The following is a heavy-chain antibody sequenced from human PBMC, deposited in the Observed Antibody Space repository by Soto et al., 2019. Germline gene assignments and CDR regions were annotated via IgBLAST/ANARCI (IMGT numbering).Heavy chain of an antibody. CDR2: INTDNGNT. V-gene: IGHV1-3*04. J-gene: IGHJ4*02. CDR3: ATSGGSSGRWLFDY. D-gene: IGHD3-10*01. Sequence: QVQIVQSGAEVKKPGTSLKVSCKASGYTFTTYAMHWVRQAPGQRLEWMGWINTDNGNTKYSQKFQGRVTITRDTSTSTAYMELSSLRSEDTAVYYCATSGGSSGRWLFDYWGQGTLVTVSS. CDR1: GYTFTTYA.